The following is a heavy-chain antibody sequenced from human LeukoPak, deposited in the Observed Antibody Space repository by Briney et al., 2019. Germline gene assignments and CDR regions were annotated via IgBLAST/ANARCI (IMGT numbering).Heavy chain of an antibody. V-gene: IGHV4-61*01. Sequence: SETLSLTCTVSGGSVSSGTYYWSWIRQPPAKGLEWIGFIYYTGGTNYSPSLKSRVTISVDTAQNQFSLKLSSVTAADTAVYYCARGRWYENYWGQGTLVTVSS. CDR3: ARGRWYENY. CDR2: IYYTGGT. J-gene: IGHJ4*02. D-gene: IGHD6-13*01. CDR1: GGSVSSGTYY.